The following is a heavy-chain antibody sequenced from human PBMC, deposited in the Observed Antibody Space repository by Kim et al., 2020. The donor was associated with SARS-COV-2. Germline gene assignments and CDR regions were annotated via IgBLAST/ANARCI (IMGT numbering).Heavy chain of an antibody. Sequence: SETLSLTCTVSGGSISSSSYYWGWIRQPPGKGLEWIGSIYYSGSTYYNPSLKSRVTISVDTSKNQFSLKLSSVTAADTAVYYCASQGGGSSYQVYYYYYGMDVWGQGTTVTVSS. V-gene: IGHV4-39*01. CDR3: ASQGGGSSYQVYYYYYGMDV. CDR1: GGSISSSSYY. CDR2: IYYSGST. D-gene: IGHD1-26*01. J-gene: IGHJ6*02.